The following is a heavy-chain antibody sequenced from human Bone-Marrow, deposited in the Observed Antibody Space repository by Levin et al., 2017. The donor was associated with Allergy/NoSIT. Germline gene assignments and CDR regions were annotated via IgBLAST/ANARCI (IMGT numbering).Heavy chain of an antibody. CDR2: INPDTGDT. CDR1: GYTFSGHY. J-gene: IGHJ1*01. V-gene: IGHV1-2*02. Sequence: ASVKVSCKASGYTFSGHYMHWVRQAPGKGLEWMAWINPDTGDTNTAENFQGRVTMTSDTYIGTAYMDLRRLTSDDTAVYYCARGSFDSSDFEYFRHWGQGTLVTVSS. CDR3: ARGSFDSSDFEYFRH. D-gene: IGHD6-25*01.